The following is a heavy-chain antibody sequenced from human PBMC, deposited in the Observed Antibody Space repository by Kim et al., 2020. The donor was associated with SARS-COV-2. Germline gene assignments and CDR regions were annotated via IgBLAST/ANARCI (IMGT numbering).Heavy chain of an antibody. V-gene: IGHV3-15*01. CDR1: GFTFSDAW. CDR2: IKSRSDGGST. J-gene: IGHJ5*02. Sequence: GGSLRLSCAASGFTFSDAWMSWVRQAPGKGLEWLGRIKSRSDGGSTDYAAPVKERFTISRDDSKNTLYLQMDSLKTEDTAVFYCTTWSGSSWGQGTLVTVSS. CDR3: TTWSGSS. D-gene: IGHD3-10*01.